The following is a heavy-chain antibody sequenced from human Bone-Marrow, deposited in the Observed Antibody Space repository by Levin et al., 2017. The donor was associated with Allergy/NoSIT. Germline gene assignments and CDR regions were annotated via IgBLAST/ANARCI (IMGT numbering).Heavy chain of an antibody. V-gene: IGHV3-53*01. D-gene: IGHD2-15*01. CDR1: GFTVSNNY. J-gene: IGHJ3*01. CDR3: ARDGPAKLWA. Sequence: GGSLRLSCAVSGFTVSNNYMNWVRQAPGRGLDWVSLIYSTGVTHYADSVKGRFTISRDSSKNTLYLQMDSLRVEDTAVYYCARDGPAKLWAWGQGTMVTVSS. CDR2: IYSTGVT.